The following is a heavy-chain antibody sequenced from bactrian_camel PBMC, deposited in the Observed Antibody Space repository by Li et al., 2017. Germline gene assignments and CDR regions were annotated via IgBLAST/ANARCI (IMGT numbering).Heavy chain of an antibody. V-gene: IGHV3-1*01. J-gene: IGHJ4*01. CDR2: IDIRGNT. Sequence: VQLVESGGGSVQAGGSLRLSCTASGYTFEDSDMRWYRPAPGNRCEKVSTIDIRGNTYYADSVKGRFTISLGSAWNTVYLQMNSLKSEDTARYYCATGTVGGTWFQCNYWGQGTQVTVS. D-gene: IGHD6*01. CDR3: ATGTVGGTWFQCNY. CDR1: GYTFEDSD.